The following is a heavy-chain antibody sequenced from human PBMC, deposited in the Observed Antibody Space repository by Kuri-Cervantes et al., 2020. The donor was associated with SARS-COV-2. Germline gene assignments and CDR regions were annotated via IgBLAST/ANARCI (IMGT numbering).Heavy chain of an antibody. CDR1: GYTLTELS. J-gene: IGHJ5*02. V-gene: IGHV1-24*01. Sequence: ASVKVTCKVSGYTLTELSMHWVRQAPGKGLEWMGGFDPEDGETIYTQKFQGRVTITADESTSTAYMELSSLRSEDTALYYCARDGAARPSYNWFDPWGQGTLVTVSS. D-gene: IGHD6-6*01. CDR2: FDPEDGET. CDR3: ARDGAARPSYNWFDP.